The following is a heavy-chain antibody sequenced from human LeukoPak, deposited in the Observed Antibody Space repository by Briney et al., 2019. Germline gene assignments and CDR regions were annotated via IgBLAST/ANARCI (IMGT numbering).Heavy chain of an antibody. Sequence: ASVTVSCEASGYTFTSYGISWVRQAPGQGLEWMGWISAYNGNTNYAQKLQGRGTMTTDTSTTTAYMELRSLRSDDPAVYYWAGGPAAAGTLGDVEYWGKGALVTVSS. CDR3: AGGPAAAGTLGDVEY. D-gene: IGHD6-13*01. CDR1: GYTFTSYG. J-gene: IGHJ4*02. CDR2: ISAYNGNT. V-gene: IGHV1-18*04.